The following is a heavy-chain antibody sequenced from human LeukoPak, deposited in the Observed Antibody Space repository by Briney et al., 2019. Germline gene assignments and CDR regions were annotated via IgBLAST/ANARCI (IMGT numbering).Heavy chain of an antibody. CDR1: GGSISSYY. V-gene: IGHV4-59*01. CDR3: ARVDVDMVATIISD. CDR2: IYYSGST. Sequence: PSETLSLTCTVSGGSISSYYWSWIRQPPGKGLEWVGYIYYSGSTNYNPSLKSRVTISVDTSKNQFSLKLSSVTAADTAVYYCARVDVDMVATIISDWGQGTLVTVSS. D-gene: IGHD5-12*01. J-gene: IGHJ4*02.